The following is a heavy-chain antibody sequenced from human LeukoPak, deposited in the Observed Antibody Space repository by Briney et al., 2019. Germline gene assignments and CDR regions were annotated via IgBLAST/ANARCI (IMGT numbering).Heavy chain of an antibody. CDR3: AREGYSSSWYYFDY. CDR2: INSDGSST. Sequence: GGSLRVSCAASGFTFSSHWMHWDRQAPGKGLVWVSHINSDGSSTNYADSVKGRFTISRDNAKNTLYLQMNSLRAEDTAVYYCAREGYSSSWYYFDYWGQGTLVTVSS. V-gene: IGHV3-74*01. D-gene: IGHD6-13*01. J-gene: IGHJ4*02. CDR1: GFTFSSHW.